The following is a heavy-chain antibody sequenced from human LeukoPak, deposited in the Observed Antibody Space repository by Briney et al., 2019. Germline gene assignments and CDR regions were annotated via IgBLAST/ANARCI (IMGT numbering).Heavy chain of an antibody. Sequence: ASVKVSCKASGYTFTGYYMHWVRQAPGQGLEWMGWINPNSGGTNYAQKFQGRVTMTRDTSISTAYMELSRLRSDDTAVYYCARVCCVVVVAAPFDYWGQGTLVTVSS. V-gene: IGHV1-2*02. CDR1: GYTFTGYY. D-gene: IGHD2-15*01. J-gene: IGHJ4*02. CDR3: ARVCCVVVVAAPFDY. CDR2: INPNSGGT.